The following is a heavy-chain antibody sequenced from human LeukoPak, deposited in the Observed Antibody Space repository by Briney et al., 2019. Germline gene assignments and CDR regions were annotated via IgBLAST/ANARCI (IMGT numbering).Heavy chain of an antibody. CDR3: ARAVPGFDS. J-gene: IGHJ4*02. V-gene: IGHV3-48*03. CDR1: GFTFSSYE. Sequence: GGSLRLPCAASGFTFSSYEMNWVRQAPGKGLEWVSYISSSGSTIYYADSAKGRFTISRDNAKNSVYLQMDSLRAEDTALYYCARAVPGFDSWGQGTLVTVSS. CDR2: ISSSGSTI.